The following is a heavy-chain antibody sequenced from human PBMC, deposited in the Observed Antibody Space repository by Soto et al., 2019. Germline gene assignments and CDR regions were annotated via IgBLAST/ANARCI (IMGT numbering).Heavy chain of an antibody. CDR1: GGTFSSYA. Sequence: QVQLVQSGAEVQKPGSSVKVSCKASGGTFSSYAISWVRQAPGQGLEWMGGIIPIFGTANYAQKFQGRVTITADESTSTAYMELSSLRSEDTAVYYCARVGGYDRPYYYYGMDVWGQGTTVTVSS. D-gene: IGHD5-12*01. CDR3: ARVGGYDRPYYYYGMDV. V-gene: IGHV1-69*01. J-gene: IGHJ6*02. CDR2: IIPIFGTA.